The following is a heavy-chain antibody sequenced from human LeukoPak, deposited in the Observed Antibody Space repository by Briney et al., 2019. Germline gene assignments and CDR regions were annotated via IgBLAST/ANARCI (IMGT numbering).Heavy chain of an antibody. D-gene: IGHD6-13*01. Sequence: GGSLRLSCAASGFTFDDYGMSWVRQAPGKGLEWVANIKQDGSEKYYVDSVKGRFTISRDNAKNSLYLQMNSLRAEDTAVYYCARASGYSSSWYPMGYYYYYMDVWGKGTTVTVSS. V-gene: IGHV3-7*01. CDR3: ARASGYSSSWYPMGYYYYYMDV. CDR1: GFTFDDYG. CDR2: IKQDGSEK. J-gene: IGHJ6*03.